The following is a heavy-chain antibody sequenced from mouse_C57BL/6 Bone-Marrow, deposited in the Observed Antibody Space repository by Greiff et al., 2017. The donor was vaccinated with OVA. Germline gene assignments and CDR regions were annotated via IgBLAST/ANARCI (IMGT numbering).Heavy chain of an antibody. Sequence: QVQLKQSGPELVKPGASVKISCKASGYTFSGSWMNWVKQRPGKGLEWIGGIYPGDGDTNYNGKFKGKATLTADKSSSTAYMQLSSLTSEDSAVYCCAVGVHRFFDYWGQGTTLTVSS. J-gene: IGHJ2*01. V-gene: IGHV1-82*01. CDR1: GYTFSGSW. D-gene: IGHD2-14*01. CDR3: AVGVHRFFDY. CDR2: IYPGDGDT.